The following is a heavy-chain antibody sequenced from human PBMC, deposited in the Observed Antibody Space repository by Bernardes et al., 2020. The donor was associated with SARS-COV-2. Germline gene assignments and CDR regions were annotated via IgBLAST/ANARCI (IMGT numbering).Heavy chain of an antibody. J-gene: IGHJ4*02. CDR2: INSDGSTT. V-gene: IGHV3-74*01. CDR3: ARGGGYSFSSLGY. D-gene: IGHD6-6*01. Sequence: GSLSLSCAASGFTFSSYWMHWVRQVPGKGLVWVSGINSDGSTTNYADSVKGRFTISRDNAKNTLYLQMNSLRAEDTAVYYCARGGGYSFSSLGYWGQGTLVTVSS. CDR1: GFTFSSYW.